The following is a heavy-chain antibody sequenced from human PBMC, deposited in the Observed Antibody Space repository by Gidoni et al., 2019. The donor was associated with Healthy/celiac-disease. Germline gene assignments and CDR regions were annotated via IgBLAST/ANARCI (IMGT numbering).Heavy chain of an antibody. CDR1: GFTFSSYG. V-gene: IGHV3-33*01. CDR2: IWYDGSNK. Sequence: QVQLVESGGGVVQPGRSLRLSCAASGFTFSSYGMHWVRQAPGKGLEWVAFIWYDGSNKYYADSVKGRFTISRDNSKNTLYLQMNSLRAEDTAVYYCARDLWDYYYGMDVWGQGTTVTVSS. D-gene: IGHD3-16*01. CDR3: ARDLWDYYYGMDV. J-gene: IGHJ6*02.